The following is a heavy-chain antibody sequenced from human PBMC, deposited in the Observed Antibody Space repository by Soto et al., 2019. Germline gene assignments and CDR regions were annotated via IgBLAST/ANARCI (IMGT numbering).Heavy chain of an antibody. J-gene: IGHJ6*03. CDR3: AKGGGYSPYFYMDV. Sequence: EVQLVESRGGLVQPGRSLRLSCAASGFTFDDYAMHWVRQAPGKGLEWVSGISWNSGNIFYADSVKGRFTISRDSAKNSLHLQMNSLRADDTALYYCAKGGGYSPYFYMDVWGKGTTVTVSS. V-gene: IGHV3-9*01. CDR1: GFTFDDYA. CDR2: ISWNSGNI. D-gene: IGHD3-22*01.